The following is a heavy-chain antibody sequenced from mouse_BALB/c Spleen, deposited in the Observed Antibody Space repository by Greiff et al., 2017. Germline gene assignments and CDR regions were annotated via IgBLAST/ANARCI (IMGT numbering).Heavy chain of an antibody. J-gene: IGHJ2*01. CDR3: ASGYFDY. CDR2: ISSGGSYT. V-gene: IGHV5-9-3*01. Sequence: EVKVEESGGGLVKPGGSLKLSCAASGFTFSSYAMSWVRQTPEKRLEWVATISSGGSYTYYPDSVKGRFTISRDNAKNTLYLQMSSLRSEDTAMYYCASGYFDYWGQGTTLTVSS. CDR1: GFTFSSYA.